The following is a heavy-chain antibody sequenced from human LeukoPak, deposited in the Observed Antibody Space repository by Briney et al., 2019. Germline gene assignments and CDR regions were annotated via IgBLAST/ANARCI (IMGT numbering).Heavy chain of an antibody. V-gene: IGHV1-18*01. Sequence: ASVKVSCKGSGYTFTSYGISWVRQAPGQGLEWMGWISAYNGNTNYAQKLQGRVTMTTDTSTSTAYMELRSLRSDDTAVYYCARVVTIFGVVYFDYWGQGTLVTVSS. CDR2: ISAYNGNT. CDR1: GYTFTSYG. D-gene: IGHD3-3*01. J-gene: IGHJ4*02. CDR3: ARVVTIFGVVYFDY.